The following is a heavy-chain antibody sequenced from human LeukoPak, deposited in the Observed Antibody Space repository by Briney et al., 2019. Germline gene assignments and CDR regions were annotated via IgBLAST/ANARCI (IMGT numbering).Heavy chain of an antibody. CDR2: IKYDGTMT. CDR3: AKRVYDSGGYKYFEY. Sequence: GGSLRLSCAASGFTFSTYSMNWVRQAPGKGLEWVAIIKYDGTMTKFLDSVKGRFTISRDNARNSVYLQMNSLRAEDTAIYYCAKRVYDSGGYKYFEYWGQGTLVTVSS. CDR1: GFTFSTYS. J-gene: IGHJ4*02. D-gene: IGHD3-22*01. V-gene: IGHV3-7*03.